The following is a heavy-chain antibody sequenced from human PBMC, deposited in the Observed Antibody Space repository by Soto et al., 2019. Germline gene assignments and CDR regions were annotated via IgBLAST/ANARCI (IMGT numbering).Heavy chain of an antibody. CDR1: GFTFSSYA. D-gene: IGHD6-13*01. CDR3: AKLPSGSWYGENAFDI. V-gene: IGHV3-23*01. J-gene: IGHJ3*02. CDR2: ISGNGSST. Sequence: EVQLLESGGGVVQPGGSLRLSCAASGFTFSSYAMNWVRQAPGKGLEWVSAISGNGSSTYYADSVKGRFTISRDNSKNTLYLQMNSLRAEDTAVYYCAKLPSGSWYGENAFDIWGQGTMVTVSS.